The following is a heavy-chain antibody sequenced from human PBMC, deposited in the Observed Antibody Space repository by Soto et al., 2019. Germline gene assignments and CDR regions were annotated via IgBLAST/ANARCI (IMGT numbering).Heavy chain of an antibody. CDR2: IYYSGST. CDR1: GGSISSRSYY. J-gene: IGHJ3*02. D-gene: IGHD6-19*01. V-gene: IGHV4-39*01. CDR3: ARRDRRGWYAFDI. Sequence: QLQLQESGPGLVKPSETLSLTCTVSGGSISSRSYYWGWIRQPPGKGLEWIGSIYYSGSTYYNPSLKRRVTISVATSKNQCSLKLSSVTAADPAVYYCARRDRRGWYAFDIWGQGRMVTVSS.